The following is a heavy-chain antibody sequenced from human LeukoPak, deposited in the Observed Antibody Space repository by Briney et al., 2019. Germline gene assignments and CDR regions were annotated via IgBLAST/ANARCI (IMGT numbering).Heavy chain of an antibody. CDR2: TYYRSKWYN. CDR3: ARERRDGYNFQRRYRFDP. CDR1: GDSVSSNSAA. V-gene: IGHV6-1*01. Sequence: SQTLSLTCAISGDSVSSNSAAWNWIRQSPSRGLEWLGRTYYRSKWYNDYAVSVKSRITINPDTSKNQFSLKLSSVTAADTAVYYCARERRDGYNFQRRYRFDPWGQGTLVTVSS. D-gene: IGHD5-24*01. J-gene: IGHJ5*02.